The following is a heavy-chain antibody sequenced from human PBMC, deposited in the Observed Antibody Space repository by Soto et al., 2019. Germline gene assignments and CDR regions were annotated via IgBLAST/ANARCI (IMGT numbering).Heavy chain of an antibody. CDR2: IIPILGIA. D-gene: IGHD5-12*01. J-gene: IGHJ4*02. CDR1: GGTFSSYT. Sequence: SVKGSCTASGGTFSSYTISWVRQAPGQGLEWMGRIIPILGIANYAQKFQGRVTITADKSTSTAYMELSSLRSEDTAVYYCAYIVATDAGEFDYWGQGTLVTVSS. V-gene: IGHV1-69*02. CDR3: AYIVATDAGEFDY.